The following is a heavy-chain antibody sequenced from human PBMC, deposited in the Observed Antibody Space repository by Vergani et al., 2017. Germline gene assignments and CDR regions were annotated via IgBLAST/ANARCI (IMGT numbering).Heavy chain of an antibody. D-gene: IGHD3-9*01. Sequence: EVQLVESGGGLVQPGGSLRLSCAASGFTFSSYWMSWVRQAPGKGLEWVANIKQDGTEKYYVDSVKGRFTISRDNSKNTLYLQMNSLRAEDTAVYYCARDKARFDWLLGSGFDYWGQGTLVTVSS. CDR2: IKQDGTEK. V-gene: IGHV3-7*01. CDR1: GFTFSSYW. J-gene: IGHJ4*02. CDR3: ARDKARFDWLLGSGFDY.